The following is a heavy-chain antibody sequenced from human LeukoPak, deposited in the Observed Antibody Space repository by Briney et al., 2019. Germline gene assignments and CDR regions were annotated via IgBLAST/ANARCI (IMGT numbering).Heavy chain of an antibody. CDR1: GNYW. J-gene: IGHJ4*02. D-gene: IGHD6-19*01. CDR2: INSDGSWT. CDR3: ARDSTWLLDY. V-gene: IGHV3-74*01. Sequence: GGSLRLSCAASGNYWMHWVRQVPGKGLVWVSHINSDGSWTSYADSVKGRFTISRDNTKNALYLQMNSLRADDTAVYFCARDSTWLLDYWGQGTLITVSS.